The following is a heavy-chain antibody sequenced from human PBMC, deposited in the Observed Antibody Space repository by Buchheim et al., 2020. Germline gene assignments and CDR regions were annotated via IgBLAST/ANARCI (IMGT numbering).Heavy chain of an antibody. CDR3: ARDLGIAVAGSDS. J-gene: IGHJ4*02. CDR2: IDQDGSQK. CDR1: GFNFNTFW. V-gene: IGHV3-7*01. D-gene: IGHD6-19*01. Sequence: EVQLVESGGGLVQPGGSLRLSCAAYGFNFNTFWMSWVRQAPGKGLEWVANIDQDGSQKYYVNSVKGRFTISRANAQNSLFLQMNSLRADDTAVYYCARDLGIAVAGSDSWGQGIL.